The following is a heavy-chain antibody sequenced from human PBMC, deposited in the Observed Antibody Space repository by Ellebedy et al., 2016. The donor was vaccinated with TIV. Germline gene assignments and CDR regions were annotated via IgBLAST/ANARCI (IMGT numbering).Heavy chain of an antibody. Sequence: ASVKVSXXASGYTFTGFYMHWVRQAPGQGLEWMGWINPNSGATNYAQRFQGRVTMTRDTSISTAYMELSRLRSDDSAVYYCASPTGGWLRLDYWGQGTLVTVSS. CDR1: GYTFTGFY. V-gene: IGHV1-2*02. D-gene: IGHD5-12*01. CDR3: ASPTGGWLRLDY. J-gene: IGHJ4*02. CDR2: INPNSGAT.